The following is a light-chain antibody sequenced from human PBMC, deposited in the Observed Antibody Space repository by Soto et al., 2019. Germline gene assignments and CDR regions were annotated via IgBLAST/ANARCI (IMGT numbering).Light chain of an antibody. J-gene: IGKJ4*01. V-gene: IGKV1-33*01. Sequence: DIQMTQSPSSLSASVGDRVTITCQASQDISNYLNWYQQKPGKAPKLLIYDASNLETGVPSRFSGSGSGTDFTCTISSLQPEDIATYYCQQYDNLPPDTFGGGTEVEIK. CDR1: QDISNY. CDR3: QQYDNLPPDT. CDR2: DAS.